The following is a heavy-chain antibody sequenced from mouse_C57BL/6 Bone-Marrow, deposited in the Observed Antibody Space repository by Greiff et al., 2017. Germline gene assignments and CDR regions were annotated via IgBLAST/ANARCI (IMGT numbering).Heavy chain of an antibody. CDR2: IDPENCDT. CDR3: TTHYYGSIYCAMDY. V-gene: IGHV14-4*01. J-gene: IGHJ4*01. CDR1: GFNIKDDY. Sequence: EVKLQESGAELVRPGASVKLSCTASGFNIKDDYMHWVKQRPEQGLEWIGWIDPENCDTEYASKFQGKATITADTSSNTAYLQLSSLTSEDTAVYYCTTHYYGSIYCAMDYWGQGTSVTVSS. D-gene: IGHD1-1*01.